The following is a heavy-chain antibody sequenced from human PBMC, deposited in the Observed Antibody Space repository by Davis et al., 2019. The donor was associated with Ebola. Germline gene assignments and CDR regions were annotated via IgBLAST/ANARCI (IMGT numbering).Heavy chain of an antibody. Sequence: GESLKISCTASGFTFGDYAMSWVRQAPGKGLEWVGFIRSKAYGGTTEYAASVKGRFTISRDNAKNSLYLQMNSLRAEDTAVYYCARDQYGDDAFDYWGQGTLVTVSS. CDR1: GFTFGDYA. CDR3: ARDQYGDDAFDY. D-gene: IGHD4-17*01. CDR2: IRSKAYGGTT. V-gene: IGHV3-49*04. J-gene: IGHJ4*02.